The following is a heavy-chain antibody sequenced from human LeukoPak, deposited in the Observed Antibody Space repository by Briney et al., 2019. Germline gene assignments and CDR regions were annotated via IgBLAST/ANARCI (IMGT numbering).Heavy chain of an antibody. CDR2: ISSINNYI. V-gene: IGHV3-69-1*02. CDR3: ARGPRGYFGMNV. Sequence: GGSLRLSCAVSGFSLSDYYMTWIRQAPGKGLEWVSTISSINNYIYHGDSVKGRFTTSRDNAKNSLYLQMNRLRVEDTAVYYCARGPRGYFGMNVWGQGTTVTVSS. J-gene: IGHJ6*02. D-gene: IGHD2-2*03. CDR1: GFSLSDYY.